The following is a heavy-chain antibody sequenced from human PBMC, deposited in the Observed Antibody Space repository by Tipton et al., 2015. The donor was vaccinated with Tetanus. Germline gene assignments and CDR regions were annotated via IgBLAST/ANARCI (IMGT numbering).Heavy chain of an antibody. D-gene: IGHD3-22*01. CDR3: AKSNPGDYYDSSGPFDY. J-gene: IGHJ4*02. CDR1: GGSISSGGYY. Sequence: TLSLTCTDSGGSISSGGYYWSWIRQHPGKGLEWIGYIYYSGSTYYNPSLKSRVTISVDTSKNQFSLKLSSVTAADTAVYYCAKSNPGDYYDSSGPFDYWGQGTLVTVSS. V-gene: IGHV4-31*03. CDR2: IYYSGST.